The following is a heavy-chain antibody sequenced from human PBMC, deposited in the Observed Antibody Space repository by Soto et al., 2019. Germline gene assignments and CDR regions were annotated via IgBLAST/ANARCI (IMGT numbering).Heavy chain of an antibody. CDR2: IKSKTDGRPT. V-gene: IGHV3-15*01. Sequence: GGSLRLSCAASGFTFSNAWMSWVRQAPGKGLEWVGRIKSKTDGRPTDYAATVKGRFTNSKDDSKNTLYLQMNSLKTEDTAVYYCTTVGYDFWSIDYWGQGTLVTVSS. CDR1: GFTFSNAW. CDR3: TTVGYDFWSIDY. J-gene: IGHJ4*02. D-gene: IGHD3-3*01.